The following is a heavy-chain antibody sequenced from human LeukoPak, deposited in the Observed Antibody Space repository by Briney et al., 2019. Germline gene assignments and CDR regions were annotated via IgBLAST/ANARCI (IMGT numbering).Heavy chain of an antibody. Sequence: QAGGSLRLSCVASGFTFSSYEMNWVRQAPGKGLEWVSYISSSGTTVFYADSVRGRFTISRDNAENSLYLQMNSLRAEDTAVYYCARSFRGYLNWGQGTLVTVSS. D-gene: IGHD5-12*01. CDR1: GFTFSSYE. V-gene: IGHV3-48*03. J-gene: IGHJ4*02. CDR3: ARSFRGYLN. CDR2: ISSSGTTV.